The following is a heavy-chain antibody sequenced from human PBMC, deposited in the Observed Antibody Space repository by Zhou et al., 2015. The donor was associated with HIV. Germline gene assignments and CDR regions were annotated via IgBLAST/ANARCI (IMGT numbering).Heavy chain of an antibody. CDR2: ISGEAGTT. D-gene: IGHD3-9*01. J-gene: IGHJ4*02. CDR1: GITFSSSA. V-gene: IGHV3-23*04. Sequence: EVQLVESGGALVRPGGSLRLSCSVSGITFSSSAMTWVRQAPGKGLEWVSSISGEAGTTFYADFVEGRFTISRDNAKKTLYLQMNSLTVQDTAVYYCVRVRLPGRQFDWLLSPPAYWGQGALVTVSS. CDR3: VRVRLPGRQFDWLLSPPAY.